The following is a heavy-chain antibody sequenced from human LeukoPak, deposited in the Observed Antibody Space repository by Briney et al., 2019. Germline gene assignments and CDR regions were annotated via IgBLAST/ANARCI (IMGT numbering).Heavy chain of an antibody. J-gene: IGHJ6*02. CDR3: ARDRDIVVVPAASSSYYGMDV. V-gene: IGHV4-34*01. CDR2: INHSGST. Sequence: SETLSLTCAVYGGSFSGYYWSWIRQPPGKGLEWIGEINHSGSTNYNPSLKSRVTISVGTSKNQFSLKLSSVTAADTAVYYCARDRDIVVVPAASSSYYGMDVWGQGTTVTVSS. CDR1: GGSFSGYY. D-gene: IGHD2-2*01.